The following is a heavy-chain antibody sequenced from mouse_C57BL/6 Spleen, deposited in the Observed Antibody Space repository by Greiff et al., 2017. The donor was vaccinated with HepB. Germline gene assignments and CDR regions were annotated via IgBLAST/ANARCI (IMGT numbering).Heavy chain of an antibody. Sequence: VKVVESGPGLVAPSQSLSITCTVSGFSLTSYAISWVRQPPGKGLEWLGVIWTGGGTNYNSALKSRLSISKDNSKRQVFLKMNSLQTDDTARYYCASYYYGNYDYAMDYWGQGTSVTVSS. CDR3: ASYYYGNYDYAMDY. D-gene: IGHD2-1*01. CDR1: GFSLTSYA. J-gene: IGHJ4*01. CDR2: IWTGGGT. V-gene: IGHV2-9-1*01.